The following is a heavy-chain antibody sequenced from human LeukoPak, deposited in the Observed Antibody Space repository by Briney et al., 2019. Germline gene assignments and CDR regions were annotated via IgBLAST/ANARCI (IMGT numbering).Heavy chain of an antibody. D-gene: IGHD3-16*01. Sequence: ASVKVSCKASGYTFTGYYMHWVRQAPGQGLEWMGWINSNSGGTNYAQKFQARVTMTRDTSISTAYMELSRLRSDDTAVYYCARDNDSRDPPHFDYWGQGTLVTVSS. CDR1: GYTFTGYY. V-gene: IGHV1-2*02. CDR2: INSNSGGT. CDR3: ARDNDSRDPPHFDY. J-gene: IGHJ4*02.